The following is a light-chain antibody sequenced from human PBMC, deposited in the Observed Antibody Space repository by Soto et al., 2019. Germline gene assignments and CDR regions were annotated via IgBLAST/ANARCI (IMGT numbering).Light chain of an antibody. CDR1: QTVTNS. CDR2: GAS. CDR3: QQYHGWPSLT. Sequence: EIVMTQSPVTLSLFPGERATLSCRASQTVTNSLAWYQQRPGHPPRLLIYGASTRATGLPATFSGSGSGTEFTLTISNLQSEDVAVYYCQQYHGWPSLTFGGGTQVEIK. J-gene: IGKJ4*01. V-gene: IGKV3-15*01.